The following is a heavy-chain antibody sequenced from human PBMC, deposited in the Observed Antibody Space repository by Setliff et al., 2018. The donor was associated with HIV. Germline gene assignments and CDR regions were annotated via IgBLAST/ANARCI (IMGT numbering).Heavy chain of an antibody. CDR3: AKTLPTLYPPHDYYFAMDV. CDR2: ISGSGDST. CDR1: GFTFSSYA. J-gene: IGHJ6*02. Sequence: LRLSCAASGFTFSSYAMSWVRQAPGKGLEWVSAISGSGDSTFYADSLKGRFTISRDNSKNTLYLQMNSLRAEDTAVYYCAKTLPTLYPPHDYYFAMDVWGQGTTVTVSS. D-gene: IGHD2-15*01. V-gene: IGHV3-23*01.